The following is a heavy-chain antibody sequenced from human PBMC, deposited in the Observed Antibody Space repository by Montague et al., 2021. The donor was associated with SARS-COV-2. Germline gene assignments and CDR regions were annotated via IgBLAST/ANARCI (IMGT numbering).Heavy chain of an antibody. CDR2: LYTSGST. Sequence: SETLSLTCTVSGGSISNYYWTWIRQPAGKGLEWIGRLYTSGSTTXXPSLKSRVTMSVDTSKNQFSLNVTSVTAADTAIYYRARKSGYSSGWRYYYVMDVWGQGTTVTVS. CDR3: ARKSGYSSGWRYYYVMDV. J-gene: IGHJ6*02. D-gene: IGHD6-19*01. V-gene: IGHV4-4*07. CDR1: GGSISNYY.